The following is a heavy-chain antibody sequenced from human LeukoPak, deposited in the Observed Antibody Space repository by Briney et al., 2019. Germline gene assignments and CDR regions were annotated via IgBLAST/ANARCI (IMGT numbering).Heavy chain of an antibody. CDR2: INHSGST. D-gene: IGHD4-17*01. CDR3: ARERSDYGVFDY. J-gene: IGHJ4*02. CDR1: GGSFSGYY. V-gene: IGHV4-34*01. Sequence: SETLSLTCAVYGGSFSGYYWSWIRQPPGKGLEWIGEINHSGSTNYNPSLKSRVTISVDTSKNQFSLKLSSVTAADTAVYYCARERSDYGVFDYWGQGTLVTVSS.